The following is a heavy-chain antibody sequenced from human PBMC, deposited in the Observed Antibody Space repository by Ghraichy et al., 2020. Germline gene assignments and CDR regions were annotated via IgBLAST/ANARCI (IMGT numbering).Heavy chain of an antibody. Sequence: SVKVSCEASGYSFMTYDINWVRQAPGQGLEWVGWMNPRNGNTGYAQKFQGRVTLTRDTSISTAYLDLSSLRSEDTAVYYCARDYGGNSGWFDPWGQGTLVIVSS. CDR2: MNPRNGNT. CDR3: ARDYGGNSGWFDP. V-gene: IGHV1-8*01. CDR1: GYSFMTYD. J-gene: IGHJ5*02. D-gene: IGHD4-23*01.